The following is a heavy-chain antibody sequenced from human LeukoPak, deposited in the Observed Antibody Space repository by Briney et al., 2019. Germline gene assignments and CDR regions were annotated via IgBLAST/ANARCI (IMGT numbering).Heavy chain of an antibody. J-gene: IGHJ4*02. CDR2: IIPIFGTA. CDR1: GYTFTSYA. V-gene: IGHV1-69*05. D-gene: IGHD6-6*01. CDR3: ARAPIAARGFDY. Sequence: SVKVSCKASGYTFTSYAISWVRQAPGQGLEWMGGIIPIFGTANYAQKFQGRVTITTDESTSTAYMELSSLRSDDTAVYYCARAPIAARGFDYWGQGTLVTVSS.